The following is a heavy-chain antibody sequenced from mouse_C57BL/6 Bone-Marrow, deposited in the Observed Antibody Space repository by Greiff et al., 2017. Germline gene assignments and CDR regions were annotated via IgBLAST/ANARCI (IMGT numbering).Heavy chain of an antibody. CDR2: INPNYGTT. J-gene: IGHJ4*01. Sequence: VQLQQSGPELVKPGASVKISCKASGYSFTDYNMNWVKQSNGKSLEWIGVINPNYGTTSYNQKFKGKATLTVDQTSSTAYMQLNSLASEDTAVYYCASGYDNDYAMDYWGQGTSVTVSS. CDR3: ASGYDNDYAMDY. V-gene: IGHV1-39*01. CDR1: GYSFTDYN. D-gene: IGHD2-4*01.